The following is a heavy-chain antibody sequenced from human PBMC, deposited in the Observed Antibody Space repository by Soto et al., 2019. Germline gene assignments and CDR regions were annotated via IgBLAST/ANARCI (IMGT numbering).Heavy chain of an antibody. V-gene: IGHV2-5*01. CDR2: IYWSDEK. D-gene: IGHD4-4*01. CDR3: AHRRGADYKGCFHY. Sequence: SGPTLVNPTQTLTLTCTFSGFSLSTGGVCVSWIRQPPAKALEWLALIYWSDEKRYSPSLSSRLTITKDTSKNQVVLTMTNMDPVDTATYYCAHRRGADYKGCFHYWGQGTLVTVSS. J-gene: IGHJ4*02. CDR1: GFSLSTGGVC.